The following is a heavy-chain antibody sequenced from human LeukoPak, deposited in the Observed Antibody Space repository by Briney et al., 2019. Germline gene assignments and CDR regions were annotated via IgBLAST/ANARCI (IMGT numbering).Heavy chain of an antibody. D-gene: IGHD3-10*01. V-gene: IGHV1-2*02. CDR3: ARDYSGSGSYYVIFDY. Sequence: GASVTVSCTASGYTFTVYYIHWGRQAPGQGLEWKGWINPNSGGTNYAQKLQGRVIMTRDTSISTAYMELRSLSSDDTAVYFCARDYSGSGSYYVIFDYWGQGTLVTVSS. CDR2: INPNSGGT. J-gene: IGHJ4*02. CDR1: GYTFTVYY.